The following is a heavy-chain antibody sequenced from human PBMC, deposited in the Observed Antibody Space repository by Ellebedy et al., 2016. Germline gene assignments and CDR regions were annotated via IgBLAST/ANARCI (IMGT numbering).Heavy chain of an antibody. CDR1: GFIFNTFF. CDR3: RQGHYANY. J-gene: IGHJ4*02. V-gene: IGHV3-23*01. CDR2: ISGAGDTT. D-gene: IGHD4-17*01. Sequence: GGSLRLXXAASGFIFNTFFMSWVRQTPGKGLEWVSTISGAGDTTYFADSVKGRFTMSRDIPKNTVYLQMNRLRAEDTAVYYCRQGHYANYWGQGTLVTVSS.